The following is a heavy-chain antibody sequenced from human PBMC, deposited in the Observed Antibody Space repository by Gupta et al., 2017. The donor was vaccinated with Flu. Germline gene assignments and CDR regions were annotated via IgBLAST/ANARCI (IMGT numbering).Heavy chain of an antibody. CDR3: AKDHGGSFQLDY. CDR1: GFTFSNYG. J-gene: IGHJ4*02. Sequence: QIQLMESGGGVVQPGRSLRLSCTVSGFTFSNYGMHWVRQAPGKGLEWVAIVSSDGRDKSYGDSVKGRFSISRDNSKNTLFLQMNSLRPEDTAVYYCAKDHGGSFQLDYWGQGTLVTISS. D-gene: IGHD1-26*01. V-gene: IGHV3-30*18. CDR2: VSSDGRDK.